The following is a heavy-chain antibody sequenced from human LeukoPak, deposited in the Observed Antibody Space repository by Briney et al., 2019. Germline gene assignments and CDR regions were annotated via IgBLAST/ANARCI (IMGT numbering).Heavy chain of an antibody. Sequence: SETLSLTCSVSGGSISNYYWNWLRQPAGKGLEWIGRIYASGSTNYNPSLKSRVTISMDKSKNHFSLNLKTVTAADTAFYYCARDFYGDDGHHPFDYWGQGIQVTVSS. CDR3: ARDFYGDDGHHPFDY. CDR1: GGSISNYY. CDR2: IYASGST. D-gene: IGHD2/OR15-2a*01. V-gene: IGHV4-4*07. J-gene: IGHJ4*02.